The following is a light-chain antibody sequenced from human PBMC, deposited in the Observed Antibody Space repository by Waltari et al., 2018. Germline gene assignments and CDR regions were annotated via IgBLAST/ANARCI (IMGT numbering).Light chain of an antibody. CDR2: DVN. CDR3: NSYTMTAARM. Sequence: QSALTQPASVSGSPGQSITISCTGTSNDVGAFNYAPCPQQHPGKAPKVIIYDVNNRPSVVSPRVSGSKSGKTAYLTISGVQAEDEADYYCNSYTMTAARMFGGGTRLTVL. J-gene: IGLJ3*02. V-gene: IGLV2-14*03. CDR1: SNDVGAFNY.